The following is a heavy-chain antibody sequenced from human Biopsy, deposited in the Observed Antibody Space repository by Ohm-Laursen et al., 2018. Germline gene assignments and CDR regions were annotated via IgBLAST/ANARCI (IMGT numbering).Heavy chain of an antibody. V-gene: IGHV3-11*01. Sequence: SLRLSCAASGFSLSDYHMRWIRQAPGRGLEWVSYISGGETIYYGDSMKGRVTISRDNAKNSLYLQMHSLRAEDTAVYYFARDTRWSPYSMDVWGQGTTVTVSS. D-gene: IGHD4-23*01. CDR3: ARDTRWSPYSMDV. CDR2: ISGGETI. J-gene: IGHJ6*02. CDR1: GFSLSDYH.